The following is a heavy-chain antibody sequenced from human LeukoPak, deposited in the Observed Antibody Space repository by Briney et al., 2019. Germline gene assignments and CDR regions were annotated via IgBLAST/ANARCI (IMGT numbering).Heavy chain of an antibody. V-gene: IGHV3-11*01. CDR2: ISSSGSTI. J-gene: IGHJ4*02. Sequence: PGGSLRLSCAASGFTFSDYYMSWIRQAPGKGLEWVSYISSSGSTIYYADSVKGRFTISRDNARNSLYLQMNSLRAEDTAVYYCAKQVDSSGWYSFITGTFDYWGQGTLVTVSS. CDR1: GFTFSDYY. CDR3: AKQVDSSGWYSFITGTFDY. D-gene: IGHD6-19*01.